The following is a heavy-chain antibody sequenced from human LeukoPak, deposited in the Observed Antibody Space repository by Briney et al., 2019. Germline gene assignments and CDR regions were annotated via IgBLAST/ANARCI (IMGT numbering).Heavy chain of an antibody. V-gene: IGHV3-23*01. Sequence: GGSLRLSCEASGFSFSDYAMSWVRQAPGKGLEWVSVISGSGGTTYNADSVRGRFTISRDSFKNTLYLQMNSLRAEDTAVYYCAKERELPTTYFDFWGQGSLVTVS. J-gene: IGHJ4*02. CDR2: ISGSGGTT. D-gene: IGHD5-24*01. CDR3: AKERELPTTYFDF. CDR1: GFSFSDYA.